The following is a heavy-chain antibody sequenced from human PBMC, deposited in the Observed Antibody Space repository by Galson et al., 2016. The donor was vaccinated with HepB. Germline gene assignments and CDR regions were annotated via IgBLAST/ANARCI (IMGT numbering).Heavy chain of an antibody. CDR1: GFTFNTYG. Sequence: SLRLSCAASGFTFNTYGMSWVRQAPGKGLEWVASIWFDGSKTYYADSVKGRLTKSRDNPKNTVNLQMENVRDEDTAVYYCARGIEADCGGDCNYWDFDLWGRGTLVTVSS. CDR3: ARGIEADCGGDCNYWDFDL. CDR2: IWFDGSKT. D-gene: IGHD2-21*02. J-gene: IGHJ2*01. V-gene: IGHV3-33*01.